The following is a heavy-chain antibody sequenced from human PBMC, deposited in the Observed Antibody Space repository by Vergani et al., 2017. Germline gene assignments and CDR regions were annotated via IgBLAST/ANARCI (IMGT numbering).Heavy chain of an antibody. CDR1: GFTFSSYS. J-gene: IGHJ4*02. CDR3: ARDNKMVTTVDY. V-gene: IGHV3-21*01. CDR2: ISSSGSTI. D-gene: IGHD2-21*02. Sequence: EVQLVESGGGLVKPGGSLRLSCAASGFTFSSYSMNWVRQAPGKGLEWVSSISSSGSTIYYADSVKGRFTISRDNAKNSLYLQMNSLRAEDTAVYYCARDNKMVTTVDYWGQGTLVTVSS.